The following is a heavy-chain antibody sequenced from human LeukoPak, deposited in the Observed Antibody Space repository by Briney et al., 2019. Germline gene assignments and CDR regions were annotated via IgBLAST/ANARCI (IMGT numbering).Heavy chain of an antibody. V-gene: IGHV3-53*01. CDR2: IYSGGST. J-gene: IGHJ4*02. Sequence: GGSLRLSCAPSGFIFSNNYMTWVRQAPGKGLEWVSVIYSGGSTYYADSVKGRFTISRDNAKNSLYLQMNSLRAEDTAVYYCARVRSVPDYWGQGTLVTVSS. D-gene: IGHD3-10*01. CDR3: ARVRSVPDY. CDR1: GFIFSNNY.